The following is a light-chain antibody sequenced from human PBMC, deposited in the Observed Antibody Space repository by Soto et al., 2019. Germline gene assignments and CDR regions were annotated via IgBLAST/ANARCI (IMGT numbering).Light chain of an antibody. CDR1: SSNIGSNT. J-gene: IGLJ2*01. Sequence: QSVLTQPPSASGTPGQRVTISCSGSSSNIGSNTVNWYQQLPGTAPKLLIYSNNQRPSGVPDRFSGSKSGTSASLAISGLQSEDEADYYCAAWDDRLNGDVLFGGGTKLTVL. V-gene: IGLV1-44*01. CDR2: SNN. CDR3: AAWDDRLNGDVL.